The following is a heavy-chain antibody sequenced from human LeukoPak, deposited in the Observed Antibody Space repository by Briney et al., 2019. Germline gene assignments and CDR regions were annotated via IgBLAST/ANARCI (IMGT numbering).Heavy chain of an antibody. D-gene: IGHD2-15*01. V-gene: IGHV1-18*01. CDR3: ASEVAAILDP. CDR2: ISAYNGNT. J-gene: IGHJ5*02. Sequence: GASVEVSCKASGYTFTSYGISWVRQAPGQGLEWMGWISAYNGNTNYAQKLQGRVTMTTDTSTSTAYRELRSLRSDDTAVYYCASEVAAILDPWGQGTLVTVSS. CDR1: GYTFTSYG.